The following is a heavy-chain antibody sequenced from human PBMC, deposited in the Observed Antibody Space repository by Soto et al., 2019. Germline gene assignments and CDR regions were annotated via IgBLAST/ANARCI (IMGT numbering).Heavy chain of an antibody. CDR2: IIPILGIA. D-gene: IGHD5-12*01. CDR3: ARAVNSGYDFRNWFDP. V-gene: IGHV1-69*02. CDR1: GGTFSSYT. J-gene: IGHJ5*02. Sequence: ASVKVSCKASGGTFSSYTISWVRQAPGQGLEWMGRIIPILGIANYAQKFQGRVTITADKSTSTAYMELSSLRSEDTAVYYCARAVNSGYDFRNWFDPWGQGTLVTVSS.